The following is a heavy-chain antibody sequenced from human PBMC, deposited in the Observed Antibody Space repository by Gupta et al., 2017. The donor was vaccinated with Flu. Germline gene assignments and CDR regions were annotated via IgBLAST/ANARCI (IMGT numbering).Heavy chain of an antibody. CDR1: GFTFRNFG. V-gene: IGHV3-33*01. J-gene: IGHJ6*02. CDR2: IWYDGSKK. D-gene: IGHD2-8*01. Sequence: VQLVESGGGVVQPGRALRLSCAASGFTFRNFGMHWVRQAPGKGLEWVAVIWYDGSKKYYADPVKGRFTISRDSSKNTLYLQMNSLRVDDTAMYYCVRDQNGLDVWGQGTTVTVS. CDR3: VRDQNGLDV.